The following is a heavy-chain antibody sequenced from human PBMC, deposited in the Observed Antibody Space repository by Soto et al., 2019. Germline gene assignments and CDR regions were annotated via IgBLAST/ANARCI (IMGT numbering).Heavy chain of an antibody. CDR1: GFTFNNYG. V-gene: IGHV3-66*01. D-gene: IGHD2-21*01. CDR3: ARESLFGDYMDV. CDR2: IYSGGST. Sequence: GGSLRLSCAASGFTFNNYGMGWVRQAPGKGLEWVSVIYSGGSTYYADSVKGRFAISRDNSKNTLYLQMNSLRAEDTAVYYCARESLFGDYMDVWGKGTTVTVSS. J-gene: IGHJ6*03.